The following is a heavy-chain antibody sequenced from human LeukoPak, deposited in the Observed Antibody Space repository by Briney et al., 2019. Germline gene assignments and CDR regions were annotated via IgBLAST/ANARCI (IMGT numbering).Heavy chain of an antibody. V-gene: IGHV3-11*01. CDR1: GFTFSDYY. D-gene: IGHD3-22*01. CDR3: AWWYYYDSSGYPNNAFDI. CDR2: ICSSGSTI. Sequence: KPGGSLRLSCAASGFTFSDYYMSWIRQAPGKGLEWVSYICSSGSTIYYAGSVRGRFTISSDNAKNSMYLQMNSLRAEDTDVYYCAWWYYYDSSGYPNNAFDIWGQGTMVTVSS. J-gene: IGHJ3*02.